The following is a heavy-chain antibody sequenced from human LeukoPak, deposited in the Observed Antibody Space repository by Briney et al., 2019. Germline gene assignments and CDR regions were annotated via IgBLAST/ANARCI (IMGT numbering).Heavy chain of an antibody. J-gene: IGHJ6*02. CDR1: VGSISNYY. V-gene: IGHV4-59*01. CDR3: ATSPEGGYELTFYYYGMDV. D-gene: IGHD5-12*01. Sequence: SETLSLTCTVSVGSISNYYCSWIRQSPGKGLEWIGYVYYTGTTNYNPSLKSRVTISIDTSKNQFSLRLSSVTAADTALYYCATSPEGGYELTFYYYGMDVWGQGTTVTVSS. CDR2: VYYTGTT.